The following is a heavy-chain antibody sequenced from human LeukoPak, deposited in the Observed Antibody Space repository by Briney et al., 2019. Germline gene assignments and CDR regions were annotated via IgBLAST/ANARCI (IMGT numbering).Heavy chain of an antibody. CDR2: ISGGGVST. D-gene: IGHD3-22*01. J-gene: IGHJ4*02. Sequence: GGSLRLSCAASGFTFSSYAMSWVRQAPGKGLKWVSGISGGGVSTYYADSVKGRFTISRDNSKNTLYLQMNSLRAEDTAVYYCAKDSSMIRGYFDYWGQGILVTVSS. V-gene: IGHV3-23*01. CDR1: GFTFSSYA. CDR3: AKDSSMIRGYFDY.